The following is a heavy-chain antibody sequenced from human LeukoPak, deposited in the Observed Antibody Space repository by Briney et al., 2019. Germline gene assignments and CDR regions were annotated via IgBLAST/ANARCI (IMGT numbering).Heavy chain of an antibody. D-gene: IGHD2-8*01. CDR2: IYPDDSDT. J-gene: IGHJ6*03. CDR1: GYSFTSYW. CDR3: ARHGHCTNGVCYSNYYYYMDV. V-gene: IGHV5-51*01. Sequence: GESLKISCKGSGYSFTSYWMGWVRQMPGKGLEWMGIIYPDDSDTRYSPSFEGQVIISVDKSISTAHLQWSSLKASDTATYYCARHGHCTNGVCYSNYYYYMDVWGKGTTVTVSS.